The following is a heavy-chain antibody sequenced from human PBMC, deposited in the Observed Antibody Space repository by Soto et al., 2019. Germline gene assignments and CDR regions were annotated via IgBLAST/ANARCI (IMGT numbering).Heavy chain of an antibody. CDR3: ARGLRMTTVTSPGY. CDR1: GYTFTSYD. J-gene: IGHJ4*02. Sequence: QVQLVQSGAEVKKPGASVKVSCKASGYTFTSYDINWVRQATGQGLEWMGWMNPNSGNTGYAQKFQGRVTMTRNTSRSTTYMELSRLRSEDTAVYYCARGLRMTTVTSPGYWGQGTLVTVSS. D-gene: IGHD4-17*01. CDR2: MNPNSGNT. V-gene: IGHV1-8*01.